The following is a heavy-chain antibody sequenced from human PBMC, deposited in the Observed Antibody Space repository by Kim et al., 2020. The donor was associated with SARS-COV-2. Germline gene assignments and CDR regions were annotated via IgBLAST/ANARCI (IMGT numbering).Heavy chain of an antibody. Sequence: GGSLRLSCAASGFTFRSNWLNWVRRAPGKGLVWVSRLFGAGTTTNYADSVKGRFTTSGDNAKSTVYLQMNSLKAEDSGVYYCARGTWRDGLDVWGPGTTVTVSS. CDR2: LFGAGTTT. CDR3: ARGTWRDGLDV. V-gene: IGHV3-74*01. CDR1: GFTFRSNW. J-gene: IGHJ6*02.